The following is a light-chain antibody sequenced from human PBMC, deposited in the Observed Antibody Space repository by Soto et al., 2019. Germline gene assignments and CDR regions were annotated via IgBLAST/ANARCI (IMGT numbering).Light chain of an antibody. V-gene: IGKV1-39*01. CDR1: QDINKN. J-gene: IGKJ1*01. Sequence: DIQMTQSPSSLSASVGDRVTITCQASQDINKNLIWYQQKPGKAPKLLIYAASSLQSGVPSRFSGSGSGTDFTLTISNLQPEDFATYFCQQCYNTPRTFGPGTKVDI. CDR3: QQCYNTPRT. CDR2: AAS.